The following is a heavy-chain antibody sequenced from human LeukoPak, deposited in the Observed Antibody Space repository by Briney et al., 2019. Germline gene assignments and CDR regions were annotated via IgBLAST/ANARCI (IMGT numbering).Heavy chain of an antibody. D-gene: IGHD3-10*01. Sequence: PGGSLRLSCAASGFTFSNYGMHWVRQAPGKGLEWVAVIWYDGSNKYYADSVKGRFTISRDNSKNTLYLQMNSLRAEDTAVYYCARDRRFGELSLDFWGQGTLVTVSS. J-gene: IGHJ4*02. CDR2: IWYDGSNK. CDR1: GFTFSNYG. V-gene: IGHV3-33*01. CDR3: ARDRRFGELSLDF.